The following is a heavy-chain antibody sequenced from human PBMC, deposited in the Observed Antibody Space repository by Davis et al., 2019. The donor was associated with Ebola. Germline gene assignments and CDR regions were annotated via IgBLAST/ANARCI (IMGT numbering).Heavy chain of an antibody. V-gene: IGHV3-23*01. J-gene: IGHJ4*02. Sequence: GESLKISCAASGFTFSSYAMSWVRQAPGKGLEWVSAISGSGGSTYYADSVKGRFTISRDNSKNTLYLQMNSLRAEDTAVYYCARQLRVYAVGGATYYFDYWGQGTLVTVSS. CDR2: ISGSGGST. D-gene: IGHD2-8*01. CDR1: GFTFSSYA. CDR3: ARQLRVYAVGGATYYFDY.